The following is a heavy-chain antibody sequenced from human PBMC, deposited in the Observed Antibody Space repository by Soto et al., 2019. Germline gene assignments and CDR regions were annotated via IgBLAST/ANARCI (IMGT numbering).Heavy chain of an antibody. V-gene: IGHV3-9*01. Sequence: EVQLVESGGGLVQPGRSLRLSCAASGFTFDDYAMHWVRQAPGKGLEWVSGISWNSGSIGYADSVKGRFTISRDNAKNSLYLQMNSLRAEDTALYYCAKDSRYSWKIGGMDVWGQGTTVTVSS. J-gene: IGHJ6*02. D-gene: IGHD1-20*01. CDR3: AKDSRYSWKIGGMDV. CDR1: GFTFDDYA. CDR2: ISWNSGSI.